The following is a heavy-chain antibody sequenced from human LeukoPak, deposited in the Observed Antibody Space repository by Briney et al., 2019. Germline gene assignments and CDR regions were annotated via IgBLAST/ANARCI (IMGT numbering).Heavy chain of an antibody. CDR2: INHSGST. J-gene: IGHJ4*02. Sequence: SETLSLTCAVYGGSFSGYYWSWIRQPPGKGLEWIGEINHSGSTNYNPSLKSRVTISVDTSKNQFSLKLSSVTAADTAVYYCARGLRGHYGSGSYYKRGVYFDYWGKGTLVTVSS. CDR3: ARGLRGHYGSGSYYKRGVYFDY. V-gene: IGHV4-34*01. CDR1: GGSFSGYY. D-gene: IGHD3-10*01.